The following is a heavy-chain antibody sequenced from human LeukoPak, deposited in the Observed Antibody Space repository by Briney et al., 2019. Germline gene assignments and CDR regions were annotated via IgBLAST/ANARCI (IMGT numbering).Heavy chain of an antibody. V-gene: IGHV3-64*01. J-gene: IGHJ4*02. D-gene: IGHD3-10*01. Sequence: GGSLRLSCAASGFTFSSYAMSWVRQAPGKGLEYVSAISSNGGSTYYANSVKGRFTISRDNSKNTLYLQMGSLRAEDMAVYYCARSWRYYGSGSYYKSEDYFDYWGQGTLVTVSS. CDR2: ISSNGGST. CDR1: GFTFSSYA. CDR3: ARSWRYYGSGSYYKSEDYFDY.